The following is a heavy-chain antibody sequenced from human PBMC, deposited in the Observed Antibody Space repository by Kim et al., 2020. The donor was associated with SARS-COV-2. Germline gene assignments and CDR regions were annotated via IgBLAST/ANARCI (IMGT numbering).Heavy chain of an antibody. D-gene: IGHD6-13*01. V-gene: IGHV3-30*03. CDR3: ASLSFSSSPFDY. J-gene: IGHJ4*02. CDR2: K. Sequence: KSNASSMKGRFTISRDNSKNTLYLQMNSLRAEDTAVYYCASLSFSSSPFDYWGQGTLVTVSS.